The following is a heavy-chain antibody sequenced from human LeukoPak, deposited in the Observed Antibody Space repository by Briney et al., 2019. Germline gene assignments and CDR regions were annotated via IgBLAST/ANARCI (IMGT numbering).Heavy chain of an antibody. V-gene: IGHV1-69*04. CDR2: IIPILGIA. CDR3: ARGSSTPRLGIGGYYYGMDV. J-gene: IGHJ6*02. CDR1: AGTFSSYA. Sequence: SVKVSCKASAGTFSSYAISWVRQAPGQGLEWMGRIIPILGIANYAQKFQGRVTITADKSTSTAYMELSSLRSEDAAVYYCARGSSTPRLGIGGYYYGMDVWGQGTTVTVSS. D-gene: IGHD7-27*01.